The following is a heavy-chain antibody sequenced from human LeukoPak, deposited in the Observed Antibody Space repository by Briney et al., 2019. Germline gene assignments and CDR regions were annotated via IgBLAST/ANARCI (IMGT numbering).Heavy chain of an antibody. CDR2: FDPEDGET. V-gene: IGHV1-24*01. CDR3: ARDTSYDSFGHNWFDP. D-gene: IGHD3-3*01. Sequence: ASVKVSCKVSGYTLTELSMHWVRQAPGKGLGWMGGFDPEDGETIYAQKFQGRVTMTEDTSTDTAYMELSSLRSEDTAVYYCARDTSYDSFGHNWFDPWGQGTLVTVSS. J-gene: IGHJ5*02. CDR1: GYTLTELS.